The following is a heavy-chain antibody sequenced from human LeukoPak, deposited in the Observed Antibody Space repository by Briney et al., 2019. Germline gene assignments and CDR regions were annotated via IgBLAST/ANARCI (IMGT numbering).Heavy chain of an antibody. CDR2: ISSSSGYI. CDR3: ARDRGRGYSGYDDSFDP. J-gene: IGHJ5*02. CDR1: GFTFSSYS. V-gene: IGHV3-21*01. Sequence: GGSLRLSCAASGFTFSSYSMNWVRQAPGKGLEWVSSISSSSGYIYYADSAKGRFTISRDNAKNSLYLQMNSLRAEDTAVYYCARDRGRGYSGYDDSFDPWGQGTLVTVSS. D-gene: IGHD5-12*01.